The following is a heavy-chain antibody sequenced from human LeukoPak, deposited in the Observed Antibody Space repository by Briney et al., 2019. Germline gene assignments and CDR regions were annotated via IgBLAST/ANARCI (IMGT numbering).Heavy chain of an antibody. CDR3: ARDQGGSGRPYYYGMDV. Sequence: PGGSLRLSCAASGFTVSSNYMSWVRQAPGKGLEWVSIIYSDGPTYYADSVEGRFTISRDNSKNTLYLQMNSLRAEDTAVYYCARDQGGSGRPYYYGMDVWGQGTTVTVSS. D-gene: IGHD3-10*01. J-gene: IGHJ6*02. CDR1: GFTVSSNY. CDR2: IYSDGPT. V-gene: IGHV3-66*02.